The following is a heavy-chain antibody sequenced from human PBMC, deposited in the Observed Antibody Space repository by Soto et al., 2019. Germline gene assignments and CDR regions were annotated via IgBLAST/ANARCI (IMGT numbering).Heavy chain of an antibody. CDR3: ARDHDGDYERVNYYGMDV. D-gene: IGHD4-17*01. CDR1: GYTFTSHG. Sequence: QVQLVQSGAEVKKPGASVKVSCKASGYTFTSHGISWVRQAPGQGLEWMGWISAYNGNTNYAQKLQGRVTMTTDTSTSTAYMELRSLRSDDTAVYYCARDHDGDYERVNYYGMDVWGQGTTVTVSS. J-gene: IGHJ6*02. CDR2: ISAYNGNT. V-gene: IGHV1-18*01.